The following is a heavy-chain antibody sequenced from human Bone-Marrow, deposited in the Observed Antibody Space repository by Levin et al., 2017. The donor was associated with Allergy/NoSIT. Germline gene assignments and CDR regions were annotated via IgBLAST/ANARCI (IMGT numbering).Heavy chain of an antibody. CDR3: ARPSGSTRWTHFEY. CDR2: INAGDGNT. Sequence: ASVKVSCKASGYTFSSYAMYWLRQAPGQRPEWMGWINAGDGNTKYSQKFQGRVTITRDTSATTAYMELSSLRSEDTALYYCARPSGSTRWTHFEYWGQGTLVTVS. J-gene: IGHJ4*02. V-gene: IGHV1-3*01. CDR1: GYTFSSYA. D-gene: IGHD2-2*01.